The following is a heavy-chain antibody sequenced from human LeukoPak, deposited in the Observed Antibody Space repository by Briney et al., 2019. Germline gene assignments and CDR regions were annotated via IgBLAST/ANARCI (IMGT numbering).Heavy chain of an antibody. CDR3: ARDYYDSSFGY. D-gene: IGHD3-10*01. J-gene: IGHJ4*02. Sequence: PGRSLRLSCAASGFTFSSYGMNWVRQAPGKGLEWVSSISSSSSYIYYADSVKGRFTISRDNAKNTLDLQMNSLRAEDTAVYYCARDYYDSSFGYWGQGTLVTVSS. CDR2: ISSSSSYI. V-gene: IGHV3-21*01. CDR1: GFTFSSYG.